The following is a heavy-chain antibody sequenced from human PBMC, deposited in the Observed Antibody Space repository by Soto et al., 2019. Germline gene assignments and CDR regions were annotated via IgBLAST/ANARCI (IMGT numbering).Heavy chain of an antibody. CDR1: GGSISSYY. D-gene: IGHD6-6*01. J-gene: IGHJ4*02. CDR2: IYYSGST. Sequence: SETLSLTCTVSGGSISSYYWSWIRQPPGKGLEWIGYIYYSGSTNYNPSLKSRVTISVDTSKNQFSLKLSSVTAADTAVYYCARSPPGEGSSSGRYMGYFDYWGQGTLVTVSS. V-gene: IGHV4-59*01. CDR3: ARSPPGEGSSSGRYMGYFDY.